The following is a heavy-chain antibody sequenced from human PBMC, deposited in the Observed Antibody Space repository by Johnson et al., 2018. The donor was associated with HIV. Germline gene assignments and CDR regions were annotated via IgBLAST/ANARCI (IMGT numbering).Heavy chain of an antibody. CDR2: ISNDGSNK. Sequence: QVQLVESGGDLVQPGGSLKVSCAASGFTFSGSAMHWVRQAPGKGLEWVAFISNDGSNKYYADSVKGRFNISRDNSKNTMYLQMNSLRAEDTAVYYCAREDSSGYFDGFDIWGQGTMVTVSS. V-gene: IGHV3-30-3*01. D-gene: IGHD3-22*01. CDR1: GFTFSGSA. CDR3: AREDSSGYFDGFDI. J-gene: IGHJ3*02.